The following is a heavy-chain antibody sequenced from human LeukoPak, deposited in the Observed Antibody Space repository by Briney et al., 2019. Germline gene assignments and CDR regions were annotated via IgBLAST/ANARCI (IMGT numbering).Heavy chain of an antibody. Sequence: KPSETLPLTCAVYGGSFSGYYWSWIRQPPGKGLEWIGEINHSGSTNYNPSHKSRVTISVDTSKNQFSLKLSSVTAADTAVYYCARGKHYYYGMDVWGQGTTVTVSS. CDR3: ARGKHYYYGMDV. J-gene: IGHJ6*02. CDR2: INHSGST. V-gene: IGHV4-34*01. CDR1: GGSFSGYY.